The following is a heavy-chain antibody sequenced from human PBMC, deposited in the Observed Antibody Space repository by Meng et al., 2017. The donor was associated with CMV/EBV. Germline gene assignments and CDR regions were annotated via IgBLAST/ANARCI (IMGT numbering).Heavy chain of an antibody. D-gene: IGHD5-24*01. CDR1: GGTFSSYA. CDR2: IIPIFGTA. Sequence: SVKVSCKASGGTFSSYAISWVRQAPGQGPEWMGGIIPIFGTANYAQKFQGRVTITTDESTSTAYMELSSLRFEDTAVYYCAREIRRWLQLYYYYYGMDVWGQGTTVTVSS. CDR3: AREIRRWLQLYYYYYGMDV. V-gene: IGHV1-69*05. J-gene: IGHJ6*02.